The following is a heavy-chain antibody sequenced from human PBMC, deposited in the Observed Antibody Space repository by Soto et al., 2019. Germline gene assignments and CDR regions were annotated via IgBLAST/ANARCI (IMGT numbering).Heavy chain of an antibody. D-gene: IGHD3-22*01. CDR3: ARDGIRGYQYFFDY. J-gene: IGHJ4*02. Sequence: QVHLQESGPGLVKPSQTVSLTCTVSGASMISGDFYWSWLRQRPGEGLEWLGYISPSGYTFYNTYLKSRITITVDTSENLYSLELKSVTAADTGVYFCARDGIRGYQYFFDYWGQGALVIVSS. CDR1: GASMISGDFY. CDR2: ISPSGYT. V-gene: IGHV4-31*03.